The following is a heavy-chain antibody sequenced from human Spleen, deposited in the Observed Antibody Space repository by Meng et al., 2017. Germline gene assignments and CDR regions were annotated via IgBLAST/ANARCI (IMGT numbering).Heavy chain of an antibody. Sequence: ASVKVSCKASGYTFTDYFMHWVRQAPGQGLEWMGRINPDSGGTNYAQKFQGRVTMTRDTSISTAYMELTRLRSDDTAVYYCARAASRWDGSGSYYSWGQGTLVTVSS. J-gene: IGHJ4*02. V-gene: IGHV1-2*06. CDR3: ARAASRWDGSGSYYS. CDR2: INPDSGGT. D-gene: IGHD3-10*01. CDR1: GYTFTDYF.